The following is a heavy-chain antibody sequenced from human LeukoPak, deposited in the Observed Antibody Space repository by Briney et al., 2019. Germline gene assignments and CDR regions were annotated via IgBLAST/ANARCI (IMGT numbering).Heavy chain of an antibody. CDR1: GYTFTGYG. CDR3: ARLHYYDSSGYYLSSPSIDY. CDR2: ISAYNGNT. D-gene: IGHD3-22*01. Sequence: GASVKVSCKASGYTFTGYGISWVRQAPGQGLEWMGWISAYNGNTNYAQKLQGRVTMTTDTSTSTAYMELRSLRSDDTAVYYCARLHYYDSSGYYLSSPSIDYWGQGTLVTVSS. J-gene: IGHJ4*02. V-gene: IGHV1-18*01.